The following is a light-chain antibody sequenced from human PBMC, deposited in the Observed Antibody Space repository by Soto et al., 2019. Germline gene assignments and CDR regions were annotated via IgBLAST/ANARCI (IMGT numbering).Light chain of an antibody. J-gene: IGKJ2*01. CDR2: AAS. CDR3: QQHTSYPHMYT. Sequence: EIVLTQSPGTLSLSPGERATLSCRASQSVSSSYLVWYQQKPGQAPRLLIHAASSRATGIPDRFSGSGSGTDLTLTISRLEPEDFAVYYCQQHTSYPHMYTFGQGTKLEIK. CDR1: QSVSSSY. V-gene: IGKV3-20*01.